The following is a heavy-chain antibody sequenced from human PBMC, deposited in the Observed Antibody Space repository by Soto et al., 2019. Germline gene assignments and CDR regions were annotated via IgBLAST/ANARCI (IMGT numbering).Heavy chain of an antibody. CDR3: ASTYQLLPDAFDI. V-gene: IGHV3-48*03. Sequence: EVQLVESGGCVVQPGGSLRLSCAASGFTFSSYEMNWVRQAPGKGREWVSYISSSCSTIYYADSVKVRFTIPRDNAKNSLYLQMNSLRAEETAVYYCASTYQLLPDAFDIWGQWTLATRSS. CDR1: GFTFSSYE. D-gene: IGHD2-2*01. CDR2: ISSSCSTI. J-gene: IGHJ3*02.